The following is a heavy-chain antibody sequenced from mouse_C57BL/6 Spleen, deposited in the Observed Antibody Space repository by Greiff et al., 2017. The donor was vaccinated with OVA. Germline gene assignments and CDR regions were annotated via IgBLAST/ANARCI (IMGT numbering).Heavy chain of an antibody. CDR3: ANLYGNYPAWFAY. CDR1: GYSFTSYY. Sequence: QVQLQQSGPELVKPGASVKISCKASGYSFTSYYIHWVKQRPGQGLEWIGWIYPGSGNTKYNEKFKGKATLTADTSSSTAYMQLSSLTSEDSAVYYCANLYGNYPAWFAYWGQGTLVTVSA. J-gene: IGHJ3*01. CDR2: IYPGSGNT. D-gene: IGHD2-1*01. V-gene: IGHV1-66*01.